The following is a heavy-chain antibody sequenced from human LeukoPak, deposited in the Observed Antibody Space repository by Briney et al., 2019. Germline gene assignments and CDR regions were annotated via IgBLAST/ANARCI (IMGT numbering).Heavy chain of an antibody. CDR3: ARAGLCSTSCYTDYYYYMDV. CDR2: IIPIFGTA. CDR1: GGTFSSYA. D-gene: IGHD2-2*02. Sequence: AVKVSCKASGGTFSSYAISWVRQAPGQGLEWMGGIIPIFGTANYAQKFQGRVTITTDESTSTAYMELSSLRSEDTAVYYCARAGLCSTSCYTDYYYYMDVWGKGTTVTVSS. V-gene: IGHV1-69*05. J-gene: IGHJ6*03.